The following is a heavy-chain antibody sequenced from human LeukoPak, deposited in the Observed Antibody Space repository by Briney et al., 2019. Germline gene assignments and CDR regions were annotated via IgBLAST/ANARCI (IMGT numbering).Heavy chain of an antibody. V-gene: IGHV1-69*01. J-gene: IGHJ4*02. CDR1: GGTFSSYA. D-gene: IGHD2-15*01. Sequence: SVKVSCKASGGTFSSYAISWVRQAPGQGLEWMGGIIPIFGTANYAQKFQGRVTITADESTSTAYTELSSLRSEDTAVYYCARALEYCSGGSCLYNWGQGTLVTVSS. CDR3: ARALEYCSGGSCLYN. CDR2: IIPIFGTA.